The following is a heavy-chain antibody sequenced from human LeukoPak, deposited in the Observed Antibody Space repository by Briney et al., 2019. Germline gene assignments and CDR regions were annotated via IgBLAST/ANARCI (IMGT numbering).Heavy chain of an antibody. CDR3: ARDLPDRIAAADAGYGMDV. CDR1: GFIFNNYA. D-gene: IGHD6-13*01. J-gene: IGHJ6*02. V-gene: IGHV3-9*01. Sequence: GRSLRLSCAGSGFIFNNYAMHWVRQPPGKGLEWVSGISWNSGTIDYADSVRGRFTISRDNAKNSLYLQMNSLRAEDAAVYYCARDLPDRIAAADAGYGMDVWGQGTTVTVSS. CDR2: ISWNSGTI.